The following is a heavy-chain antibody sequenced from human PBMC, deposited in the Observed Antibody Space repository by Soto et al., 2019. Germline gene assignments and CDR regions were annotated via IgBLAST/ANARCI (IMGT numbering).Heavy chain of an antibody. J-gene: IGHJ5*02. D-gene: IGHD6-19*01. V-gene: IGHV2-5*02. CDR1: GFSLATPGVA. CDR2: IYWDDDE. CDR3: AHVSGMINEFEP. Sequence: QVTLKESGPTLVKPTQTLTLTCNFSGFSLATPGVAVGWLRQTPGKALEWLGHIYWDDDERYSPSLQNRLSTTKDTSKNHFVLTITNMKPPGTGTDYCAHVSGMINEFEPGGQGTGVTVSS.